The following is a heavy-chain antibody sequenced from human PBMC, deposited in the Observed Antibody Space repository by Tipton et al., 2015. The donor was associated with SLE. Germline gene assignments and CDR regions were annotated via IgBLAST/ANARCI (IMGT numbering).Heavy chain of an antibody. CDR3: AGGGLDYYNGLDL. J-gene: IGHJ6*02. CDR2: IYSSGDR. CDR1: GGSISFDY. Sequence: TLSLTCTVSGGSISFDYWSWIRQSAGRGLEWIGRIYSSGDRDYNPSLRSRVTMSIDASQNRVSLKLTSVTAADTAVYYCAGGGLDYYNGLDLWGQGTTVTVSS. D-gene: IGHD3-10*01. V-gene: IGHV4-4*07.